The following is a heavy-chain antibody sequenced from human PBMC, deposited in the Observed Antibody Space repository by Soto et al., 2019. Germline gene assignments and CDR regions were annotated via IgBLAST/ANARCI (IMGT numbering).Heavy chain of an antibody. J-gene: IGHJ4*02. CDR1: GYTFTSYG. CDR3: ARTHSIMLSGFDY. CDR2: ISAYNGNT. V-gene: IGHV1-18*01. D-gene: IGHD3-3*02. Sequence: ASVKVSCKASGYTFTSYGISWVRQAPGQGLEWMGWISAYNGNTNYAQKPQGRVTITRDTSASTAYMELSSLRSEDTAVYYCARTHSIMLSGFDYWGQGTLVTVSS.